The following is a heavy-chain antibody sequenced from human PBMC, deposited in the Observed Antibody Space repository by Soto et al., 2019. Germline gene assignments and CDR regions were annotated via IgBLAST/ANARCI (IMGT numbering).Heavy chain of an antibody. Sequence: SGPTLVNPTQTLTLTCTFSGFSLSTSGVGVGWIRQPPGKALEWLALIYWNDDKRYSPSLKSRLTITKDTSKNQVVLTTTNMDPVDTATYYCAHIKDYDFWSGYLQGAFDIWGQGTMVTVSS. V-gene: IGHV2-5*01. CDR3: AHIKDYDFWSGYLQGAFDI. CDR2: IYWNDDK. CDR1: GFSLSTSGVG. J-gene: IGHJ3*02. D-gene: IGHD3-3*01.